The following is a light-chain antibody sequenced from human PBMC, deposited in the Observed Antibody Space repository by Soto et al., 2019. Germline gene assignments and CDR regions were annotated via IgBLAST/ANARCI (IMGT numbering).Light chain of an antibody. Sequence: DIQMAQSPSSLSASVGDRVTITCRASRNIDTYLSWYQQKAGKAPKLLIFATSTLQSGVPSRFSGSGSGTDFTLTISSPPPEDFGTYYCHQALNPTLTFGGGTKVDI. CDR2: ATS. J-gene: IGKJ4*01. CDR1: RNIDTY. CDR3: HQALNPTLT. V-gene: IGKV1-39*01.